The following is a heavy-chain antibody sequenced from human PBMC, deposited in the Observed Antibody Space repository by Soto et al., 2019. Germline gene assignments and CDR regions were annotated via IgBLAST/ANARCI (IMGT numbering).Heavy chain of an antibody. D-gene: IGHD7-27*01. CDR3: ARVGTGHYNWFDP. J-gene: IGHJ5*02. Sequence: EAQLVESGGGLVQPGGSLRLSCAASGFTFSSYWMHWVRQAPGKGLVWVSRINSDGSTTTYADSVKGRFTISRDNAKNTLYLQMNSLRVEDTAVYHCARVGTGHYNWFDPWGQGTLVTVSS. CDR1: GFTFSSYW. V-gene: IGHV3-74*03. CDR2: INSDGSTT.